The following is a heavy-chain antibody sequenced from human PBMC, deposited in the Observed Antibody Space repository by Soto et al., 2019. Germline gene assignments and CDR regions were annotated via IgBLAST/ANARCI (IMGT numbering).Heavy chain of an antibody. V-gene: IGHV4-30-4*01. CDR1: GGSISSGDYY. CDR3: AEEADSSGYYFTFGY. Sequence: QVQLQESGPGLVKPSQTLSLTCTVSGGSISSGDYYWSWIRQPPGKGLEWIGYIYYSGSTYYNPSLKSRFTITLDPSNNHSPLKRSSVPPADTAVYYWAEEADSSGYYFTFGYWGQGTLVTFSS. J-gene: IGHJ4*02. D-gene: IGHD3-22*01. CDR2: IYYSGST.